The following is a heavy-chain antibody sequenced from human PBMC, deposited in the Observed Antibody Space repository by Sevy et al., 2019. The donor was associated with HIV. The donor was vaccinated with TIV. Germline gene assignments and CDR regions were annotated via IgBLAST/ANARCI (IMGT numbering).Heavy chain of an antibody. CDR2: IYPDDSDA. CDR1: GYSFSTYW. CDR3: ARLALTPSRGPKTSGRTSFDY. D-gene: IGHD3-10*01. V-gene: IGHV5-51*01. Sequence: GESLKISCKASGYSFSTYWIAWVRQMPEKGLEWMGIIYPDDSDARYSPSFQGQVTISADKSITTVYLQWNSLEASDTAIYYCARLALTPSRGPKTSGRTSFDYWGQGTLVTVSS. J-gene: IGHJ4*02.